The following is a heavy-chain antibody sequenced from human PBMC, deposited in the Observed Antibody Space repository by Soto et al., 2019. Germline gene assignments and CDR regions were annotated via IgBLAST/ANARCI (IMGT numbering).Heavy chain of an antibody. J-gene: IGHJ6*03. CDR3: ARERYDFWSGYYQRGYYYYMDV. V-gene: IGHV4-34*01. CDR1: GGSFSGYY. CDR2: INHSGST. D-gene: IGHD3-3*01. Sequence: SETLSLTCAVYGGSFSGYYWSWIRQPPGKGLEWIGEINHSGSTNYNPSLKSRVTISVDTSKNQFSLKLSSVTAADTAVYYCARERYDFWSGYYQRGYYYYMDVWGKGTTVTV.